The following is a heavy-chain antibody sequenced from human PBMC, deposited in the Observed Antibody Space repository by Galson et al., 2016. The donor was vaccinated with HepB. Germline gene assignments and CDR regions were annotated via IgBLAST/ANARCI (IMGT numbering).Heavy chain of an antibody. Sequence: SLRLSCAAPGFSFSGYGMHWVRQAPGKGLEWVATIFSSGDKKYYAESVKGRFTVSRDNSKNTLYLQMNSLRVEDTAVYFCAKDDDRSGFPPLYSGFFDHWGQGTLVTVSS. CDR2: IFSSGDKK. J-gene: IGHJ4*02. CDR1: GFSFSGYG. V-gene: IGHV3-30*18. CDR3: AKDDDRSGFPPLYSGFFDH. D-gene: IGHD3-22*01.